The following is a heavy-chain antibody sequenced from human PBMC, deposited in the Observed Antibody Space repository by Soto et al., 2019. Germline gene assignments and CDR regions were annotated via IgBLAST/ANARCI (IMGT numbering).Heavy chain of an antibody. CDR2: IYSSGSP. V-gene: IGHV4-4*07. CDR1: GTSVGDYY. D-gene: IGHD3-16*01. CDR3: TQGPYYNTSGWFGP. J-gene: IGHJ5*02. Sequence: PAETLSLTCTVSGTSVGDYYWTWIGQPAGKGLEWIGRIYSSGSPKYNPSLKSRVTMSLDTSKKQFSLKLSSVTAADTAVYYCTQGPYYNTSGWFGPWGPGTLVTVSS.